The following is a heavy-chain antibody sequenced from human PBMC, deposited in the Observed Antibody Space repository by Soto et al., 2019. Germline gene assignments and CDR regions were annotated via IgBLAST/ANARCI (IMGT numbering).Heavy chain of an antibody. CDR2: INHSGST. D-gene: IGHD3-10*01. Sequence: SETLSLTCAVYGGSFSGYYWSWIRQPPGKGLEWIGEINHSGSTNYNPSLKSRVTISVDTSKNQFSLKLSSVTAADTAVYYCARVVGQVASRTNYYGSGSYYKGHMPVWFDPWGQGTLVTVSS. V-gene: IGHV4-34*01. CDR3: ARVVGQVASRTNYYGSGSYYKGHMPVWFDP. J-gene: IGHJ5*02. CDR1: GGSFSGYY.